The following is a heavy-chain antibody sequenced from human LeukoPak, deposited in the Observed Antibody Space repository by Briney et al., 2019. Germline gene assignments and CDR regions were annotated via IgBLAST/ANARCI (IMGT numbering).Heavy chain of an antibody. Sequence: GGSLRLSCAASGFTFSDAWMTWVRQAPGKGLEWVGRIKSKTDGGTTDYAAPVKGRFTISRDDSRNTLYLQMNSLKTEDTAVYYCARQVDYGVHNWFDPWGQGTLVTVSS. V-gene: IGHV3-15*01. CDR2: IKSKTDGGTT. J-gene: IGHJ5*02. D-gene: IGHD4-17*01. CDR3: ARQVDYGVHNWFDP. CDR1: GFTFSDAW.